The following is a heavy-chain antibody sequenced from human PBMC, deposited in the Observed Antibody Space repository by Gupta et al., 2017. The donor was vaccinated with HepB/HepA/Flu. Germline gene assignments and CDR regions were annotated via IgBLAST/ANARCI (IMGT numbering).Heavy chain of an antibody. D-gene: IGHD3-22*01. CDR1: GGSISSGAYF. Sequence: QVQLQESGPGLVKPSQTLSLTCTVSGGSISSGAYFWSWLRQPPGKGLEWIGYIYYSGSTYYNPSLKSRVTISVDTSKNQFSLKLSSVTAADTAVYYCAREAYYYDSSGYLGYWGQGTLVTVSS. CDR3: AREAYYYDSSGYLGY. V-gene: IGHV4-30-4*01. CDR2: IYYSGST. J-gene: IGHJ4*02.